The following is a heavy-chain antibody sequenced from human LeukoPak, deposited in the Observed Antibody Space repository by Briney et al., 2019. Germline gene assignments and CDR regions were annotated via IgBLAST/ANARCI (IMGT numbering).Heavy chain of an antibody. V-gene: IGHV3-23*01. Sequence: GGSLRLSCAASGCTFNTYAMSWVRQAPGKGLEWVSTISGSGGSTYYADSVKGRFTISRDNSKNTLYLQMNSLRAEDTAVYYCAKYTAYSTGWPSYWGQGTLVTVS. CDR2: ISGSGGST. CDR3: AKYTAYSTGWPSY. CDR1: GCTFNTYA. J-gene: IGHJ4*02. D-gene: IGHD6-19*01.